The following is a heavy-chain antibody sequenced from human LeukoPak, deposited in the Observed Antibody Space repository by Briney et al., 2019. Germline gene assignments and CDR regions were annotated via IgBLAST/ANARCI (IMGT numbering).Heavy chain of an antibody. CDR2: IIPILHTP. D-gene: IGHD6-19*01. J-gene: IGHJ4*02. Sequence: SVKVSCKASGGSFSNFMINWVRQAPGQGLEWMGGIIPILHTPNYSQKFQGRITISADKSTSTAYMELSSLRSEDTAVYYCARDLPSSGWYTYWGQGTLVTVSS. V-gene: IGHV1-69*06. CDR3: ARDLPSSGWYTY. CDR1: GGSFSNFM.